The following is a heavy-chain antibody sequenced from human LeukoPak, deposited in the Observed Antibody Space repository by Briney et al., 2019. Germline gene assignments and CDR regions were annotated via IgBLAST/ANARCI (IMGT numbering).Heavy chain of an antibody. D-gene: IGHD3-22*01. CDR1: GFTFSSYW. J-gene: IGHJ4*02. Sequence: GGSLRLSCAASGFTFSSYWMHWVRQAPGKGLVWVSRINSDGSSTSYADFVKGRFTISRDNAKNTLYLQMNSLRAEDTAVYYCARGSDYYDSSGYYFLLPDYWGQGTLVTVSS. V-gene: IGHV3-74*01. CDR3: ARGSDYYDSSGYYFLLPDY. CDR2: INSDGSST.